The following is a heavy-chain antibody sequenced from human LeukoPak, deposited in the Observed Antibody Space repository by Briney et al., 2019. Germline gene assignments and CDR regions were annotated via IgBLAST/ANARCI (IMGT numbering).Heavy chain of an antibody. V-gene: IGHV3-30*03. Sequence: PGGSLRLSCAASGFTFSSYGMHWVRQAPGKGLEWVAVISYDGSSKYYADSVKGRFTISRDNSKNTLYLQMNSLRAEDTAVYYCARGPSIAARYDAFDIWGQGTMVTVSS. D-gene: IGHD6-6*01. CDR3: ARGPSIAARYDAFDI. CDR1: GFTFSSYG. J-gene: IGHJ3*02. CDR2: ISYDGSSK.